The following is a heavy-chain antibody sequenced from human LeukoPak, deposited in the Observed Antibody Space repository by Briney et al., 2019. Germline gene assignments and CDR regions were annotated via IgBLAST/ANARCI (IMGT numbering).Heavy chain of an antibody. CDR2: IRYDGSNK. V-gene: IGHV3-30*02. J-gene: IGHJ3*02. Sequence: GGSLRLSCAASGFTFSSYGMHWVRQAPGKGLEWVAFIRYDGSNKYYADSVKGRFTISRDNSKNTLYLQMNSLRAEDTAVYYCARDHPYFGAFDIWGQGTMVTVSS. D-gene: IGHD3-10*01. CDR3: ARDHPYFGAFDI. CDR1: GFTFSSYG.